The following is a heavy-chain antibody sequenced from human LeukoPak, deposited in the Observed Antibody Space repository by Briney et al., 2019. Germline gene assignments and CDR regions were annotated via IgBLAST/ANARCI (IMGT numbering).Heavy chain of an antibody. CDR2: ITADGSMA. J-gene: IGHJ4*02. Sequence: PGGSLRLSCAASGFPLSNYEMNWVRQAPGKGLEWISYITADGSMAYYAGSVKGRFTISRDNAKNSLYLQMNSLRADDTAVYYCARETIDCGGDCYDYWGQGTLATVSS. CDR1: GFPLSNYE. CDR3: ARETIDCGGDCYDY. V-gene: IGHV3-48*03. D-gene: IGHD2-21*01.